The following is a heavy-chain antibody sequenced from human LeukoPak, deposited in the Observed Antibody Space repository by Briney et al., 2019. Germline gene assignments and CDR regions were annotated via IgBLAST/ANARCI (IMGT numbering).Heavy chain of an antibody. V-gene: IGHV4-59*04. D-gene: IGHD6-19*01. Sequence: PSETLSLTCTVSGGSISSYYWSWIRQPPGKGLEWIGYIYYSGTTYYNPSLKSRVTMSVDTSKNQFSLKLSSVTAVDTAVYYCARTDRQWSSVDPWGQGTLVTVSS. CDR3: ARTDRQWSSVDP. CDR1: GGSISSYY. J-gene: IGHJ5*02. CDR2: IYYSGTT.